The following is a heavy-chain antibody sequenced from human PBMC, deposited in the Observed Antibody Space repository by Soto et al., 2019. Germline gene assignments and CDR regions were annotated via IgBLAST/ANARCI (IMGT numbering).Heavy chain of an antibody. D-gene: IGHD6-19*01. CDR1: GGSISSSSYY. V-gene: IGHV4-39*01. Sequence: QLQLQESGPGLVKPSETLSLTCTVSGGSISSSSYYWGWIRQPPGKGLEWIGSICYSGSTYYNPSLQRRVPMSVDTSKNQFSRKLSSGTAADPAVYYCAAPFGYSSGCPPRGFDPWGQGTLVTVSS. CDR2: ICYSGST. CDR3: AAPFGYSSGCPPRGFDP. J-gene: IGHJ5*02.